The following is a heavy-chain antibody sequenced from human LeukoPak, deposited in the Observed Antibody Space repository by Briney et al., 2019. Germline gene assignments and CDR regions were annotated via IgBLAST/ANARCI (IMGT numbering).Heavy chain of an antibody. V-gene: IGHV3-13*01. J-gene: IGHJ6*03. D-gene: IGHD1-1*01. CDR3: ARGPPRGKYYYMDV. Sequence: GGAVRVSCAGSGFTFSSFDMHWVRQPTGQGLEWVSTIGTASDTYYPGSVEGRFTLSRDNAKNSLYLQMNSLTAGDTAVYYCARGPPRGKYYYMDVWGKGTTVTVSS. CDR2: IGTASDT. CDR1: GFTFSSFD.